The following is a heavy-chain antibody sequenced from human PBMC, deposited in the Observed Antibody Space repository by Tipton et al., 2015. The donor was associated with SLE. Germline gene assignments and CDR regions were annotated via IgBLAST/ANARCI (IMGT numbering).Heavy chain of an antibody. CDR1: GGSISSYY. CDR2: IYYSGST. V-gene: IGHV4-59*01. Sequence: TLSLTCTVSGGSISSYYWSWIRQPPGKGLEWIGYIYYSGSTNYNPSLKSRVTISVDTSKNQFPLKLSSVTAVDTAVYYCARGRSGGFDYWGQGTLVTVSS. CDR3: ARGRSGGFDY. D-gene: IGHD3-16*01. J-gene: IGHJ4*02.